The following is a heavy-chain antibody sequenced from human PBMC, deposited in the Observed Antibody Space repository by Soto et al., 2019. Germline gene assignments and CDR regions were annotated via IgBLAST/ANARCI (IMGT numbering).Heavy chain of an antibody. CDR2: ISYDGSNK. D-gene: IGHD1-26*01. J-gene: IGHJ4*02. V-gene: IGHV3-30*18. Sequence: QVQLVESGGGVVQPGRSLRLSCAASGFTFSSYGMHWVRQAPGKGLEWVAVISYDGSNKYYADSVKGRFTISRDNSKNMLYLQMNSLRAEDTAVYYCAKPPIVGALSPFDYWGQGNLVTVSS. CDR3: AKPPIVGALSPFDY. CDR1: GFTFSSYG.